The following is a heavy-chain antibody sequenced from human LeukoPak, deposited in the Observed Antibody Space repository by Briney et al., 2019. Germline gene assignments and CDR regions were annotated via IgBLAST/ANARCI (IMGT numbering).Heavy chain of an antibody. CDR3: AKDATLGAFDI. J-gene: IGHJ3*02. Sequence: GGSLRLSCAASGFIFSTYNMNWVRQAPGKGLEWVSGISWNSGSIGYADSVKGRFTISRDNAKNSLYLQMNSLRAEDMALYFCAKDATLGAFDIWGQGTMVTVSS. V-gene: IGHV3-9*03. D-gene: IGHD1-26*01. CDR1: GFIFSTYN. CDR2: ISWNSGSI.